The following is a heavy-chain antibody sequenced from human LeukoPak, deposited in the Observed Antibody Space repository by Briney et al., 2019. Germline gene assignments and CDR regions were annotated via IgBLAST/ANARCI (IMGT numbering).Heavy chain of an antibody. CDR3: ARHYHKLELRNRGVDY. J-gene: IGHJ4*02. V-gene: IGHV4-61*02. Sequence: SQTLSLTCTVSGGSISSGSYYWSWIRQPAGKGLERIGRIYTSGSTNYNPSLKSRVTIAVDTSKNQFSLKLSSVTAADTAVYYCARHYHKLELRNRGVDYWGQGTLVTVSS. D-gene: IGHD1-7*01. CDR2: IYTSGST. CDR1: GGSISSGSYY.